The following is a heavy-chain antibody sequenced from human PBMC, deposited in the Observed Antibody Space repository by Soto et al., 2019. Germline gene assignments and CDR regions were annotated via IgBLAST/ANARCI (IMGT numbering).Heavy chain of an antibody. CDR1: GYAFTSYG. D-gene: IGHD3-10*01. CDR3: ERAATGSYHSAY. J-gene: IGHJ4*02. V-gene: IGHV1-18*04. CDR2: IAPHSGRT. Sequence: QVQLVQSGPEVKKPGASVRVSCMTSGYAFTSYGVNWVRQAPGQGLEWMGWIAPHSGRTTYLPKFQGRVTITADADTNTAYMELGSISSDDTGIYFCERAATGSYHSAYWGQGTVVTVSS.